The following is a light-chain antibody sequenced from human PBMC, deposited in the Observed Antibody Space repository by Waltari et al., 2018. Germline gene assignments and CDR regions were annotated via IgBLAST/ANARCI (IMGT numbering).Light chain of an antibody. Sequence: DIVMTQSPDSLAVSLGERATINCKSSQSVLHRSNMRNHLAWYQHKRGQPPKLIIYWASTRESSVPDRLSGSGSGTDFTLTINSLQPEDAAVYYCQQYYTSPALTFGGGTTVAIK. CDR2: WAS. CDR3: QQYYTSPALT. V-gene: IGKV4-1*01. CDR1: QSVLHRSNMRNH. J-gene: IGKJ4*01.